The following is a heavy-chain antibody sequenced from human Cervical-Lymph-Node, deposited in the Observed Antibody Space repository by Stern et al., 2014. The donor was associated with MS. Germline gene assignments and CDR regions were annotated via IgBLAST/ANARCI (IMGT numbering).Heavy chain of an antibody. V-gene: IGHV4-39*01. J-gene: IGHJ6*02. CDR3: ARHDQFLGGMDV. CDR1: GASVSSGSYY. CDR2: VYYTGTP. D-gene: IGHD3-3*01. Sequence: QLQLQESGPGLVKPSETLSLTCTVSGASVSSGSYYWGWIRQSPGKRLEWIGYVYYTGTPYSNPSLGSRVTISIDTSNNHLFLNLPSGTATDTAVYYCARHDQFLGGMDVWGQGTTVTVSS.